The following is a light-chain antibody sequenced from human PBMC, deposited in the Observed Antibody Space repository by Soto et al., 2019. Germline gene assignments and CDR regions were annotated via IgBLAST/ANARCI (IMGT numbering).Light chain of an antibody. CDR3: LQHNSYPLT. CDR1: QGIRSD. J-gene: IGKJ4*01. Sequence: QMTQSPASLSASVGDRVTISCRASQGIRSDLGWYQQKPGKAPNRLIYGASTLQNGVPSRFSGRGSGTEFTLTITSLQPEDFATYYCLQHNSYPLTFGGGTKVEMK. V-gene: IGKV1-17*01. CDR2: GAS.